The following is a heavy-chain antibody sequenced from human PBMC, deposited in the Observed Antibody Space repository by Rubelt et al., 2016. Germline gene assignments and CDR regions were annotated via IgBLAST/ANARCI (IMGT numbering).Heavy chain of an antibody. V-gene: IGHV4-4*08. J-gene: IGHJ6*02. CDR3: ASTVTITGYYYYGMDV. CDR1: GGSISSHY. Sequence: QVQLQESGPGLVKPSETLSLSCTVSGGSISSHYWSWIRQPPGKGLEWIAYIHSSGSTNQNPSLKTRVTISVEKSKNQFSRRLSSVTAADTAVYYCASTVTITGYYYYGMDVWGQGTTVTVSS. CDR2: IHSSGST. D-gene: IGHD4-17*01.